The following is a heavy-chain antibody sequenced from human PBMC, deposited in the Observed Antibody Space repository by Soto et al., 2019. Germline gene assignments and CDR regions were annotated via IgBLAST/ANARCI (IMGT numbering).Heavy chain of an antibody. CDR3: ARSVERIRWLQFILYFDY. CDR2: IYYSGST. CDR1: GGSISSGGYY. V-gene: IGHV4-31*03. J-gene: IGHJ4*02. Sequence: QVQLQESGPGLVKPSQTLSLTCTVSGGSISSGGYYWSWIRQHPGKGLEWIGYIYYSGSTYYNPSLKSRVTISVDTSKHQFSLKLSSLTAADTAVYYCARSVERIRWLQFILYFDYWGQGTLVTVSS. D-gene: IGHD5-12*01.